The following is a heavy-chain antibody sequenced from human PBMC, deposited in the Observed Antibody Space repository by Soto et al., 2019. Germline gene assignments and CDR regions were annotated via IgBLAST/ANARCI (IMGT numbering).Heavy chain of an antibody. CDR2: IIPILGIA. V-gene: IGHV1-69*02. J-gene: IGHJ4*02. CDR3: ARVRDGSGSYSFDY. CDR1: GGTFSSYT. D-gene: IGHD3-10*01. Sequence: QVQLVQSGAEVKKPGSSVKVSCKASGGTFSSYTISWVRQAPGQGLEWMGRIIPILGIANYAQKFQGRVTITAYKSTSTAYMELSSLRSEDTAVYYCARVRDGSGSYSFDYWGQGTLVTVSS.